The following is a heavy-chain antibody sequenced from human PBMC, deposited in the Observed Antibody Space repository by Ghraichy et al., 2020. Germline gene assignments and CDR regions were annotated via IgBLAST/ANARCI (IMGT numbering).Heavy chain of an antibody. CDR2: IKSKTDGGTT. J-gene: IGHJ1*01. CDR3: TMCSGGSCYSDEYFQH. CDR1: GFTFSNAW. D-gene: IGHD2-15*01. Sequence: GGSLRLSCAASGFTFSNAWMSWVRQAPGKGLEWVGRIKSKTDGGTTDYAAPVKGRFTISRDDSKNTLYLQMNSLKTEDTAVYYCTMCSGGSCYSDEYFQHWGQGTLVTVSS. V-gene: IGHV3-15*01.